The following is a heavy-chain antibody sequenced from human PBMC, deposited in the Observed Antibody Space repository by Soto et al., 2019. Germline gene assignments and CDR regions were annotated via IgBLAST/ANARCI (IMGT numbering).Heavy chain of an antibody. CDR2: IYYSGST. CDR1: GGSISSGGYY. V-gene: IGHV4-31*03. Sequence: QVQLQESGPGVVKPSQTLSLTCTVSGGSISSGGYYWSWIRQHPGKGLEWIGYIYYSGSTYYNPSLKSRVTISVDTSKNQFSLKLSSVTAADTAVYHCARGETVVENYWFDPWGQGTLVTVSS. CDR3: ARGETVVENYWFDP. J-gene: IGHJ5*02. D-gene: IGHD2-15*01.